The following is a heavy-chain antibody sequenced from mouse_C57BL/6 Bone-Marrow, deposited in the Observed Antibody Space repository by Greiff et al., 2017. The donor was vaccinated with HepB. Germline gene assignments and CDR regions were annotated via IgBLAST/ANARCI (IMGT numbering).Heavy chain of an antibody. D-gene: IGHD2-1*01. CDR2: IYWDDDK. CDR3: ARSIYYGAWFAY. J-gene: IGHJ3*01. Sequence: QVTLKESGPGILQSSQTLSLTCSFSGFSLSTSGMGVSWIRQPSGKGLEWLAHIYWDDDKRSNPSLKSRLTISKDTSRNHVFLKITSVDTADPATYYCARSIYYGAWFAYWGQGTLVTVSA. CDR1: GFSLSTSGMG. V-gene: IGHV8-12*01.